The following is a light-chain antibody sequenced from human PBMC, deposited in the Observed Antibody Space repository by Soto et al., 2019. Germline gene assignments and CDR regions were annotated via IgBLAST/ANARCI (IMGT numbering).Light chain of an antibody. Sequence: QSALTQPASVSGAPGQSINIAFTGTSRDVGGYNYVSWYQQHPVKAPKLKIYQVSNRPSGLSNRYSGSKSGHTASLTISGLKSENYAAYYCISYTSSSTHVVVGGTKLTVL. CDR2: QVS. CDR1: SRDVGGYNY. V-gene: IGLV2-14*01. J-gene: IGLJ2*01. CDR3: ISYTSSSTHV.